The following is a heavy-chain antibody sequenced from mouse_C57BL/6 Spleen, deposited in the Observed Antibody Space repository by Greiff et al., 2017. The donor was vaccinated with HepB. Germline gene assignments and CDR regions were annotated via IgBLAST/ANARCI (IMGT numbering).Heavy chain of an antibody. CDR2: IYPGDGDT. D-gene: IGHD1-1*01. Sequence: VKLQESGPELVKPGASVKISCKASGYAFSSSWMNWVKQRPGKGLEWIGRIYPGDGDTNYNGKFKGKATLTADKSSSPAYMQLSSLTSEDSAVYFCALITTVGAGGYWGQGTTLTVSS. CDR3: ALITTVGAGGY. CDR1: GYAFSSSW. V-gene: IGHV1-82*01. J-gene: IGHJ2*01.